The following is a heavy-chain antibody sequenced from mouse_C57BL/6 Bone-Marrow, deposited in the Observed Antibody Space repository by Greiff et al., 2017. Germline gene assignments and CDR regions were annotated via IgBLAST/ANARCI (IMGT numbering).Heavy chain of an antibody. CDR3: TTWNQGYFDV. V-gene: IGHV14-4*01. CDR2: IDPENGDT. Sequence: EVQLQQSGAELVRPGASVKLSCTASGFNIKDDYMHWVKQRPEQGLEWIGWIDPENGDTEYASKFQGKATITADTSSNTAYLQLSSLTSEDTAVYYCTTWNQGYFDVWGTGTTVTVSS. J-gene: IGHJ1*03. CDR1: GFNIKDDY.